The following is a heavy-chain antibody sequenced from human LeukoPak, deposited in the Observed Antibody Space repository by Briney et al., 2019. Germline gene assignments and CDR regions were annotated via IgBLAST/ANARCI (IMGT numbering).Heavy chain of an antibody. D-gene: IGHD3-22*01. Sequence: GGSLRLSCAASGFTFSSYGMHWVRQAPGEGLEWVAFIRYDGSNKYYADSVKGRFTISRDNSKNTLYLQMNSLRAEDTAVYYCAKVTGYYDSSGYETFDYWGQGTLVTVSS. J-gene: IGHJ4*02. CDR1: GFTFSSYG. CDR2: IRYDGSNK. CDR3: AKVTGYYDSSGYETFDY. V-gene: IGHV3-30*02.